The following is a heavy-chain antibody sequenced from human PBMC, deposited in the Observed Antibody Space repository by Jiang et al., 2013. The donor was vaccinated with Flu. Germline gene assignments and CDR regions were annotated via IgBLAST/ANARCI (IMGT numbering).Heavy chain of an antibody. Sequence: SVIYSGGSTYYADSAKGRFTISRDNSKNTLYLQMNSLRAEDTAVYYCARVLIWGQGTMVTVSS. J-gene: IGHJ3*02. CDR2: IYSGGST. CDR3: ARVLI. V-gene: IGHV3-66*01. D-gene: IGHD3-10*01.